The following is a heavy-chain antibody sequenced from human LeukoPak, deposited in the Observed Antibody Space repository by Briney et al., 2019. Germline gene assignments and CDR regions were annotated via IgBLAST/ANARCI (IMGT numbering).Heavy chain of an antibody. CDR2: IYYSGST. D-gene: IGHD2-2*01. CDR1: GGSISSSSYY. Sequence: SETLSLTCTVSGGSISSSSYYWGWIRPPPGKGLEWIGSIYYSGSTYYNPSLKSRVTISVDTSKNQFSLKLRSVTAADTAVYYCATSRSVVVPPDYYYYYYMGVWGKGTTVTVSS. J-gene: IGHJ6*03. CDR3: ATSRSVVVPPDYYYYYYMGV. V-gene: IGHV4-39*01.